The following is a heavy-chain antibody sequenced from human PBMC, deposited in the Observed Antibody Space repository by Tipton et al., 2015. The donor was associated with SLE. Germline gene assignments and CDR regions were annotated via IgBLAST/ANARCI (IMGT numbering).Heavy chain of an antibody. CDR2: INHSGST. J-gene: IGHJ6*02. Sequence: TLSLTCAVYGGSFSGYYWSWIRQPPGKGLEWIGEINHSGSTNYNPSLKSRVTISVDTSKNQFSLKLSSVTAADTAVYYCARGFHSNYYYYYGMDVWGQGTTVTVSS. CDR3: ARGFHSNYYYYYGMDV. V-gene: IGHV4-34*01. CDR1: GGSFSGYY. D-gene: IGHD4-11*01.